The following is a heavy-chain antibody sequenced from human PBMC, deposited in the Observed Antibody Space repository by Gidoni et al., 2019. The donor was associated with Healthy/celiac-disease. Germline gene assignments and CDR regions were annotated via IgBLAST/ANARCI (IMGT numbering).Heavy chain of an antibody. Sequence: QVQLVQSGAEVKKPGSSVKVSCKASGGTFSSYAISWVRQAPGQGLEWMGRIIPILGIANYAQKFQGRVTITADKSTSTAYMELSSLRSEDTAVYYCARDRGDWGRLLTGTTLPYYWGQGTLVTVSS. CDR2: IIPILGIA. CDR1: GGTFSSYA. D-gene: IGHD1-20*01. V-gene: IGHV1-69*09. CDR3: ARDRGDWGRLLTGTTLPYY. J-gene: IGHJ4*02.